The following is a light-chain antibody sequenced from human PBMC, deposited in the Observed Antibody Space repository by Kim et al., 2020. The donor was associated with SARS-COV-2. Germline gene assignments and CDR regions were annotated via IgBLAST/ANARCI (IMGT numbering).Light chain of an antibody. CDR3: QQYNSYSAT. CDR2: DAS. CDR1: QSISSW. V-gene: IGKV1-5*01. Sequence: ASGGDRVTITCRASQSISSWLAWYQQKPGKAPKLLIYDASSLESGVPSRFSGSGSGTEFTLTISSLQPDDFATYYCQQYNSYSATFGQGTKVDIK. J-gene: IGKJ1*01.